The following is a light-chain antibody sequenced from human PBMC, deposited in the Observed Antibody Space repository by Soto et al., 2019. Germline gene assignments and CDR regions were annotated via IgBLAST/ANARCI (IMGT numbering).Light chain of an antibody. CDR1: PGVNANY. J-gene: IGKJ2*03. CDR3: QQYGTARFS. CDR2: DIS. Sequence: EIVLSQTPDTLSLSPGERDTLSCRASPGVNANYLAWYQQRPGQAPSLLIFDISRSATGVPDRFTGTGSGTDFTLNINGVEPEDFAVYYCQQYGTARFSFGQGTNVQIK. V-gene: IGKV3-20*01.